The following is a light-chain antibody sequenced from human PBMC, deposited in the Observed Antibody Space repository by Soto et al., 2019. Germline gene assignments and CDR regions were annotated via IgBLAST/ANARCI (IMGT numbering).Light chain of an antibody. J-gene: IGKJ1*01. CDR2: KAP. Sequence: DSHMTQSPSTLSVSVGGRVTITCRASQTISSWLAWYQQEPGKAPKFLIYKAPTLKSGVPSRLSGSGSEKESPLPITSLHPEDFETYYCKHSYNPLGTFGQGPRWIS. V-gene: IGKV1-5*03. CDR1: QTISSW. CDR3: KHSYNPLGT.